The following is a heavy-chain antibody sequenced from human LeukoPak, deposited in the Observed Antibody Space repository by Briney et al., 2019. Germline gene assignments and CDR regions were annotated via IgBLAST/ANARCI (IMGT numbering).Heavy chain of an antibody. CDR1: RYTFTSYG. Sequence: ASVKVSCTASRYTFTSYGISWVRQAPGQGLEWMGWISAYNGNTNYAQKLQGRVTMTTDTSTSTAYMELRSLRSDDTAVYYCARDIAFFTHGGRRGCLDSWGQGTLVTVSS. D-gene: IGHD3-3*02. CDR3: ARDIAFFTHGGRRGCLDS. V-gene: IGHV1-18*01. J-gene: IGHJ5*02. CDR2: ISAYNGNT.